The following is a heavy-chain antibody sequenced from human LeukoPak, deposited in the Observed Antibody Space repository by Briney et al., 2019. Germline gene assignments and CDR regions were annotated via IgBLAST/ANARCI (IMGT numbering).Heavy chain of an antibody. CDR2: IYYSGDT. Sequence: SQTLSLTCAVSGGSISSGGYSWSWIRQPPGKGLEWIGYIYYSGDTYNNPPLKSRVTISVDTAKSQFSLRLTSMTAADTAVYYCARDVAGNTFDYWGQGTLVTVSS. D-gene: IGHD5-12*01. CDR3: ARDVAGNTFDY. V-gene: IGHV4-30-4*07. J-gene: IGHJ4*02. CDR1: GGSISSGGYS.